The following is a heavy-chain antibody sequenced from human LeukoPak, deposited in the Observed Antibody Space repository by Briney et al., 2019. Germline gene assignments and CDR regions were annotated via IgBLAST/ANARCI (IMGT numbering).Heavy chain of an antibody. J-gene: IGHJ6*02. CDR2: INHSGST. CDR3: ARGTPAAPWGYYYYGMDV. D-gene: IGHD2-2*01. Sequence: SETLSLTCAVYGGSFSGYYWSWIRQPPGKGLEWIGEINHSGSTNYNPSLKSRVTISVDTSKNQFSLKLSSVTAADTAVYYCARGTPAAPWGYYYYGMDVWGQGTTVTVSS. CDR1: GGSFSGYY. V-gene: IGHV4-34*09.